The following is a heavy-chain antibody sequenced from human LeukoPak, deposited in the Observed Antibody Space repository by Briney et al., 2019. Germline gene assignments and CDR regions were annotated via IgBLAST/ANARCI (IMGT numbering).Heavy chain of an antibody. CDR1: GGSFSGYY. V-gene: IGHV4-34*01. CDR2: INHSGST. CDR3: ARDRYSSPVRWFDP. J-gene: IGHJ5*02. D-gene: IGHD6-13*01. Sequence: SETLSLTCAVYGGSFSGYYWSWIRQPPGKGLEWIGEINHSGSTNYNPSLKSRVTISVDKSKNQFSLKLSSVTAADTAVYYCARDRYSSPVRWFDPWGQGTLVTVSS.